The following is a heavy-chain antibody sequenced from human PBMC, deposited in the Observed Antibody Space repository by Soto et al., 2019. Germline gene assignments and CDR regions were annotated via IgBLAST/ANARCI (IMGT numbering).Heavy chain of an antibody. CDR1: GFTFSDHY. D-gene: IGHD5-12*01. V-gene: IGHV3-11*01. CDR2: ISSSGSTI. Sequence: GGSLRLSCAVSGFTFSDHYLSWSRQAPGKGLEWVSYISSSGSTIYYADSVKGRFTVSRDNAKNSLYLQMNSLRAEDTALYYCAGGEMATISFDYWGQGTLVTVSS. J-gene: IGHJ4*02. CDR3: AGGEMATISFDY.